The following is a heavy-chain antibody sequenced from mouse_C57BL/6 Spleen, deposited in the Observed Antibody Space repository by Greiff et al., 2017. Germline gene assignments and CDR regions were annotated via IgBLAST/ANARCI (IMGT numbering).Heavy chain of an antibody. Sequence: EVKLVESGPGLVKPSQSLSMSCSVSGYSITSGYYCNWIRQFPENILEWMGYIRYDGSNNYNPSLKNRISITRDTSTNQFFLKLNSVTTEDTATSYCARGRSCFAYWGQGTMLTVS. CDR1: GYSITSGYY. CDR2: IRYDGSN. J-gene: IGHJ3*01. V-gene: IGHV3-6*01. CDR3: ARGRSCFAY.